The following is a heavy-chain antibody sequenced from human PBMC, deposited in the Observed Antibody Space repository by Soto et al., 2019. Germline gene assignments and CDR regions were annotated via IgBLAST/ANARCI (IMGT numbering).Heavy chain of an antibody. D-gene: IGHD2-2*01. CDR3: ARSGYCSSTSCHRYYYYGMDV. CDR1: GFTVSSNY. J-gene: IGHJ6*02. V-gene: IGHV3-53*01. Sequence: GGSLRLSCAASGFTVSSNYMSWVRQAPGKGLEWVSVIYSGGSTYYADSVKGRFTISRDNSKNTLYLQMNSLRAEDTAVYYCARSGYCSSTSCHRYYYYGMDVWGQGTTVTVSS. CDR2: IYSGGST.